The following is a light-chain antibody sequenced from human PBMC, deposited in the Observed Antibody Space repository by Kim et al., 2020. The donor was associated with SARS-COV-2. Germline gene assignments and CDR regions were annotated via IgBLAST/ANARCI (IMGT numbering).Light chain of an antibody. J-gene: IGKJ5*01. CDR1: QDIRND. CDR2: GAS. V-gene: IGKV1-17*01. Sequence: ASVGDRVTITCRASQDIRNDLVWSQQNPGRAPKRLIYGASSLQSGVPSRFSGSGSGTEFTLTISSVQPEDFATYFCLQHSTYPITFGQGTRLEIK. CDR3: LQHSTYPIT.